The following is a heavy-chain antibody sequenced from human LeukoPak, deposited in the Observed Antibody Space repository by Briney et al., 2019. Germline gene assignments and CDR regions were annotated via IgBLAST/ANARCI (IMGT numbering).Heavy chain of an antibody. CDR1: GFTFSSYS. CDR2: ISDSSSAM. D-gene: IGHD6-6*01. V-gene: IGHV3-48*04. J-gene: IGHJ4*02. CDR3: AKGSSSAVRINGYFDY. Sequence: GGSLRLSCAASGFTFSSYSMNWVRQAPGKGLEWVSYISDSSSAMYYADSVKGRFTISRDNAKNSLYLQMNSLRAEDMALYYCAKGSSSAVRINGYFDYWGQGTLVTVSS.